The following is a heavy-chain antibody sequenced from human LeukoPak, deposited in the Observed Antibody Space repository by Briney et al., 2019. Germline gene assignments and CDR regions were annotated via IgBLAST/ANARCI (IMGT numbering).Heavy chain of an antibody. CDR3: ARDSGTTGEVKFDP. Sequence: GASVKVSCKASGYTFTGYYMHWVRQAPGQGLEWMGWINPNSGGTNYAPKFQGRVTMTRDTSISTAYMELSRLRSDDTAVYYCARDSGTTGEVKFDPWGQGTLVTVSS. D-gene: IGHD3-10*01. J-gene: IGHJ5*02. CDR1: GYTFTGYY. CDR2: INPNSGGT. V-gene: IGHV1-2*02.